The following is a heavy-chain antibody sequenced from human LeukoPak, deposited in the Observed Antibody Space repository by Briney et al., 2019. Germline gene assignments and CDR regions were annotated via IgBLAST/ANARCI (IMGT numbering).Heavy chain of an antibody. CDR2: ITYNSGTI. CDR1: GFTSRSYA. Sequence: GGSLRLSCAASGFTSRSYAMQWVRQAPGKGLEWVSYITYNSGTIFYADSVKGRFTISRDNAKDSLYLQMSSLRDEDTAVYHCARDSGYSYADDYWGQGTLVTVSS. CDR3: ARDSGYSYADDY. D-gene: IGHD5-18*01. V-gene: IGHV3-48*02. J-gene: IGHJ4*02.